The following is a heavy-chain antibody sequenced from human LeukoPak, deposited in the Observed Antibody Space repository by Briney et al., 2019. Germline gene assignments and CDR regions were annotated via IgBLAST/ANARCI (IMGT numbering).Heavy chain of an antibody. Sequence: GGSLRLSCAASGFSISSVSMNWVRQAPGKGLEWVSYSSGSGTIYYADSVKGRFTISRDNAQNSLYLQMNSLRVEDTAVYYCARGYRYSSGWYYFDYWGQGTLVTVSS. D-gene: IGHD6-19*01. J-gene: IGHJ4*02. CDR1: GFSISSVS. CDR2: SSGSGTI. V-gene: IGHV3-48*01. CDR3: ARGYRYSSGWYYFDY.